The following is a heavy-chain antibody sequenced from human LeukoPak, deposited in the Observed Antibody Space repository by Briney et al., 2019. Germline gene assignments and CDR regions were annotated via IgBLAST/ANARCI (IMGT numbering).Heavy chain of an antibody. V-gene: IGHV4-59*08. CDR2: IYCGGSA. Sequence: SETLSLTCIVSGGAIRSYCWSWIRQSPGKGLEWIGNIYCGGSANNNPSLKSRVTISADTSKNQFSLDLNSVTAADTAVYYCARRSPDWMEWFSDSWGQGTLVTVSS. CDR3: ARRSPDWMEWFSDS. J-gene: IGHJ4*02. D-gene: IGHD3-3*01. CDR1: GGAIRSYC.